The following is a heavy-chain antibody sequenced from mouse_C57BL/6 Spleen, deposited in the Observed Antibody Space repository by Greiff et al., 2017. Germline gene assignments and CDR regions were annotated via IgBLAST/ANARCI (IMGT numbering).Heavy chain of an antibody. CDR2: IDPEDGET. J-gene: IGHJ4*01. V-gene: IGHV14-2*01. CDR3: ANDYAMDY. CDR1: GFNIKDYY. Sequence: EVQLQESGAELVKPGASVKLSCTASGFNIKDYYMHWVKQRTEQGLEWIGRIDPEDGETKYAPKFPGKATITADTSSNTAYLQLSSLTSEDTAVYYCANDYAMDYWGQGTSVTVSS.